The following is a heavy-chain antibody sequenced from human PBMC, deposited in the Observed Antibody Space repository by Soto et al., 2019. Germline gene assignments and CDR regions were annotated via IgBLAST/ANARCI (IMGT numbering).Heavy chain of an antibody. CDR2: IHPDGSEA. D-gene: IGHD2-15*01. V-gene: IGHV3-7*01. CDR1: GFTLHNFW. J-gene: IGHJ6*02. CDR3: ARERWFSPLHYYYLLDV. Sequence: EVELVESGGRIVQPGGSLRLSCVVSGFTLHNFWVTWVRQAPGKGLEWVANIHPDGSEAYYVDSLKGRFTISRDNGKNYLYLQMNNLRVEDTAVYYCARERWFSPLHYYYLLDVWGQGTTVTVSS.